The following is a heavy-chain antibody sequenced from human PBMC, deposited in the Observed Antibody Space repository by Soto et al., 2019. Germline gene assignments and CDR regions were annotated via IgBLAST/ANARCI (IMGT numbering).Heavy chain of an antibody. D-gene: IGHD2-15*01. V-gene: IGHV2-5*02. CDR1: GFSLSTSGVG. Sequence: SVLRLVERTQGLARSCRCSGFSLSTSGVGVGWIRQPPGKALEWLALIYWDDDKRYSPSLKSRLTLTKDTSKNQVVLTMTNMDPVDTATYYCAHRISSRPDDYYYYGMDVWGHGTTVTVSS. J-gene: IGHJ6*02. CDR3: AHRISSRPDDYYYYGMDV. CDR2: IYWDDDK.